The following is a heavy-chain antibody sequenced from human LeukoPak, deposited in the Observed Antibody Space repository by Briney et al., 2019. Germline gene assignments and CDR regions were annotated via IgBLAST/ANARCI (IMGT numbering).Heavy chain of an antibody. J-gene: IGHJ5*02. CDR1: GGSFSGYY. Sequence: PSGTLSLTCAVYGGSFSGYYWSWIRQPPGKGLEWIGEINHSGSTNYNPSLKSRVTISVDTSKNQFSLKLSSVTAADTAGYYCARGRSPRRITGPQTWFDPWGQGTLVTVSS. CDR2: INHSGST. D-gene: IGHD1-20*01. V-gene: IGHV4-34*01. CDR3: ARGRSPRRITGPQTWFDP.